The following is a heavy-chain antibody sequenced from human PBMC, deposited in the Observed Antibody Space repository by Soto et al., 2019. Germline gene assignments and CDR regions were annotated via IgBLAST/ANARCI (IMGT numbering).Heavy chain of an antibody. Sequence: QVQLVESGGGVVQPGGSLRLSCAASGFTFSYYGFHWVRQAPGKGLEWVAVMHTGGNEKYYVDSVKGRFTVSSDDSRNMVYLEMSGLRAADTAEYFCARDADTTGHYSHFDLWGRGALVAVS. CDR2: MHTGGNEK. CDR3: ARDADTTGHYSHFDL. V-gene: IGHV3-33*08. CDR1: GFTFSYYG. J-gene: IGHJ4*02. D-gene: IGHD3-9*01.